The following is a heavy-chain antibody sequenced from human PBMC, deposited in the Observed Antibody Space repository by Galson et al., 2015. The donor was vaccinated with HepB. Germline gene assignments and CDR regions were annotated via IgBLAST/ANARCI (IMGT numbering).Heavy chain of an antibody. Sequence: SLRLSCAASGFTFSSYSMNWVRQAPGKGLEWVSYISSSSSTIYYADSVKGRFTISRDNAKNSLYLQMNSLRAEDTAVYYCARALPRPLRYSYGSGYWGQGTLVTVSS. D-gene: IGHD5-18*01. CDR1: GFTFSSYS. CDR3: ARALPRPLRYSYGSGY. V-gene: IGHV3-48*01. CDR2: ISSSSSTI. J-gene: IGHJ4*02.